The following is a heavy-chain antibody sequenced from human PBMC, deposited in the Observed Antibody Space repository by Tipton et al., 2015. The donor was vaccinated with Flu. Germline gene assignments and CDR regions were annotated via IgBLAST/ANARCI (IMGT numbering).Heavy chain of an antibody. V-gene: IGHV3-33*01. CDR3: ARDSLSVGYFDY. CDR1: GFTFSSYG. D-gene: IGHD6-25*01. Sequence: QLVQSGGGVVQPGRSLRLSCAASGFTFSSYGMHWVRQAPGKGLEWVAVIWYDGSNKYYADSVKGRFTISRDNSKNTLYLQMNSLRAEDTAVYYCARDSLSVGYFDYWGQGTLVTVSS. J-gene: IGHJ4*02. CDR2: IWYDGSNK.